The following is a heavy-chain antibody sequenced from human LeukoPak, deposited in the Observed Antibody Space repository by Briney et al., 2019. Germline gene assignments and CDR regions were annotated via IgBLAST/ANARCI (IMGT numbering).Heavy chain of an antibody. J-gene: IGHJ6*02. D-gene: IGHD3-16*01. CDR2: ISYDGSNI. Sequence: GGSLRLSCAASGFIFSSSAMHWVRRAPGKGLEWVAVISYDGSNIYHGDSVKGRFTISGDNAKKKLYLEMKSLRAEDTAVYYCSKDPLYTYDDSRVSYGMDVWGQGTTVTVSS. V-gene: IGHV3-30*18. CDR3: SKDPLYTYDDSRVSYGMDV. CDR1: GFIFSSSA.